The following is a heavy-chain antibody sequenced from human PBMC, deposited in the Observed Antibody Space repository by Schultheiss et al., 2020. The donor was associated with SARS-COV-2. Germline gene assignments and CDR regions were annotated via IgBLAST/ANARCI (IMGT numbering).Heavy chain of an antibody. CDR3: ARAGGEYSGSSIPY. Sequence: ASVKVSCKASGYTFTRYYIHWVRQAPGQGLEWMGVINPSGGRTRYAQKFQGRVTMTRDTSTRTVNMELSSLRSEDTAMYYCARAGGEYSGSSIPYWGQGTLVTVSS. CDR1: GYTFTRYY. V-gene: IGHV1-46*01. CDR2: INPSGGRT. J-gene: IGHJ4*02. D-gene: IGHD1-26*01.